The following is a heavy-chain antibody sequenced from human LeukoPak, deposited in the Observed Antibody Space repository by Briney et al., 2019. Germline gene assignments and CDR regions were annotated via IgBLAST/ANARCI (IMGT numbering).Heavy chain of an antibody. V-gene: IGHV1-69*05. J-gene: IGHJ4*02. CDR2: LIPIFGTA. CDR3: ATQTYYYDSSGYYSFDY. D-gene: IGHD3-22*01. Sequence: SVKVSCKASGFTFSSYAISWVRQAPGQGLEWMGGLIPIFGTANYAQKFQGRVTITTDQYTRTAYMELSSLSSEDTAVYSCATQTYYYDSSGYYSFDYWGQGTLVTVSS. CDR1: GFTFSSYA.